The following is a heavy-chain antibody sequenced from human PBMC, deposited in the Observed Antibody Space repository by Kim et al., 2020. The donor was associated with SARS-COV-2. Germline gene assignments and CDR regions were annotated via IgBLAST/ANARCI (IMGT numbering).Heavy chain of an antibody. CDR1: GFTFSSYG. Sequence: GGSLRLSCAASGFTFSSYGIHWVRQAPGKGLEWVAVIWYDGSNKYYADSVKGRFTISRDNSKNTLYLQMNSLRAEDTAVYYCAKDLAVAEQFDYWGQGTLVTVSS. D-gene: IGHD6-19*01. CDR2: IWYDGSNK. V-gene: IGHV3-33*06. CDR3: AKDLAVAEQFDY. J-gene: IGHJ4*02.